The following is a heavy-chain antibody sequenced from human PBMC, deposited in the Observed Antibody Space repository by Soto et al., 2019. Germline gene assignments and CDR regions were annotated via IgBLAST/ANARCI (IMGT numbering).Heavy chain of an antibody. CDR2: ISYDGSNK. CDR1: GFTFSSYA. Sequence: QVQLVESGGGVVQPGRSLRLSCAASGFTFSSYAMHWVRQAPGKGLEWVAVISYDGSNKYYADSVKGRFTISRDNSKNTLYLQMNSLRAEDTAVYYCARDRLRYNWNDFPYYYSGMDVLGQGTTVTVSS. CDR3: ARDRLRYNWNDFPYYYSGMDV. J-gene: IGHJ6*02. D-gene: IGHD1-1*01. V-gene: IGHV3-30-3*01.